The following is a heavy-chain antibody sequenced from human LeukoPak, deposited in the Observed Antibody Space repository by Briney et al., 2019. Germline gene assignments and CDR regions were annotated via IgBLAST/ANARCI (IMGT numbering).Heavy chain of an antibody. Sequence: GRSLRLSCAASGFTFSSYSMNWVRQAPGKGLEWVSSISSSSSYIYYADSVKGRFTISRDNAKNSLYLQMNSLRAEDTAVYYCARDSPGYYDSSGYHNAEYFQHWGQGTLVTVSS. CDR2: ISSSSSYI. V-gene: IGHV3-21*01. CDR3: ARDSPGYYDSSGYHNAEYFQH. J-gene: IGHJ1*01. D-gene: IGHD3-22*01. CDR1: GFTFSSYS.